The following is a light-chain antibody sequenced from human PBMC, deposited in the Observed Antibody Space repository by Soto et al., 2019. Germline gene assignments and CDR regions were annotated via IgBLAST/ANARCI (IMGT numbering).Light chain of an antibody. CDR3: LQDYNYPRT. V-gene: IGKV1-6*01. CDR1: QGIRND. CDR2: AAS. J-gene: IGKJ1*01. Sequence: AIQMTQSPSSLSASVGDRVTITCRVSQGIRNDLGWDQQKPGKAPKLLIYAASSLQSGVPSRFSGSGSGTDFTLTISRLQPEDLTTYYCLQDYNYPRTFGQGTKVEIK.